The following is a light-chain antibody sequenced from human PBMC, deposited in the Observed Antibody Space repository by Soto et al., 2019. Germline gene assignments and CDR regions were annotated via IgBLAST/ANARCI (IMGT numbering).Light chain of an antibody. Sequence: DIQMTQSPSTLSASVGDRVTITCRASQSISSWLAWYQQKPGKAPKLLIYKASTLESGVPSRFSGSGSGTEFTLTISSLQPDDFATYYCRQSGGTFGQGTKV. J-gene: IGKJ1*01. CDR3: RQSGGT. CDR1: QSISSW. CDR2: KAS. V-gene: IGKV1-5*03.